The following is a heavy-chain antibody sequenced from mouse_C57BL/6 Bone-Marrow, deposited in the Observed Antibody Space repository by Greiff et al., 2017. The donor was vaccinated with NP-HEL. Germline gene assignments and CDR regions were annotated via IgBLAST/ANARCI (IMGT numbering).Heavy chain of an antibody. V-gene: IGHV1-50*01. J-gene: IGHJ2*01. CDR1: GYTFTSYW. CDR2: IDPSDSYT. CDR3: AREDLLCPYYVDY. Sequence: QVQLQQPGAELVKPGASVKLSCKASGYTFTSYWMQWVNQRPGQGLEWIGEIDPSDSYTNYNQKFKGKAPLTVDPASSTAYMQLSSLTSEDSAVYYCAREDLLCPYYVDYWGQGTTLTVSS. D-gene: IGHD6-5*01.